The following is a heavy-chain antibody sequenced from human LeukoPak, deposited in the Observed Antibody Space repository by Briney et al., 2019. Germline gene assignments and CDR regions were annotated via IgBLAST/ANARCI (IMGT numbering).Heavy chain of an antibody. CDR3: VRAYGDFDSFDY. D-gene: IGHD4-17*01. CDR1: GFTLSAYA. Sequence: GGSLRLSCSASGFTLSAYALHWVRQAPGKGLEYVSSISSNGGRTYYADSVKGRFTISRDNFKKTLYLQMSSLSAEDTAVYYCVRAYGDFDSFDYWGQGTLVTVSS. J-gene: IGHJ4*02. V-gene: IGHV3-64D*09. CDR2: ISSNGGRT.